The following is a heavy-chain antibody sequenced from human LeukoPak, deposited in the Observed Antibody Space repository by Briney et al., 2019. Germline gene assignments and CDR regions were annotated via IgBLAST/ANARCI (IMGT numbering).Heavy chain of an antibody. V-gene: IGHV3-30*18. CDR3: AKGGGWYYYFDY. CDR2: ISYDGSNK. D-gene: IGHD6-19*01. J-gene: IGHJ4*02. Sequence: QPGRSLRLSCAASGFTFSSYGMHWVRQAPGKGLEWVAVISYDGSNKYSADSVKGRLTISRDNSKNTLYLQMNSLRAEDTAVYYCAKGGGWYYYFDYWGQGTLVTVSS. CDR1: GFTFSSYG.